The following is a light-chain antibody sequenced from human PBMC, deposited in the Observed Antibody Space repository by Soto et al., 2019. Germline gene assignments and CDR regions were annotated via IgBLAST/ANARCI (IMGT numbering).Light chain of an antibody. Sequence: SALTQPASVSGSPGQSITISCTGTGSDIGVYNYVSWYQHHPGKAPQLIIYEATDRPSGVSDRFSGSKSGNTVSLTISGLQAEDEADYYCSSYTTSATWVFGGGTKLTVL. CDR2: EAT. J-gene: IGLJ3*02. V-gene: IGLV2-14*01. CDR3: SSYTTSATWV. CDR1: GSDIGVYNY.